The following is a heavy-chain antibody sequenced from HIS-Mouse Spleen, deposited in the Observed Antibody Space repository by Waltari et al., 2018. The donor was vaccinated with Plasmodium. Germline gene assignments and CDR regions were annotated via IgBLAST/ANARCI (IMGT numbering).Heavy chain of an antibody. CDR3: AREDILTGYYNDYWYFDL. CDR2: ISSSSSYI. Sequence: EVQLVESGGGLVKPGGSLRLSCAASGFTFRYFRVNWVRQAPGKGLEWVSSISSSSSYIYYTDSVKGRFTISRDNAKNSLYLQMNSLRAEDTAVYYCAREDILTGYYNDYWYFDLWGRGSLVTVSS. CDR1: GFTFRYFR. D-gene: IGHD3-9*01. J-gene: IGHJ2*01. V-gene: IGHV3-21*01.